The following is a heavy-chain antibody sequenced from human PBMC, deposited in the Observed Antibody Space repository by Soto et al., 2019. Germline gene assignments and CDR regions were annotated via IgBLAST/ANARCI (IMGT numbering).Heavy chain of an antibody. J-gene: IGHJ6*02. CDR2: IDWDDGK. CDR3: AHRVESSYYYSGMDV. CDR1: GFSFTTRGMC. Sequence: SGPTLVNPTQTLTLTCTFSGFSFTTRGMCVSWIRQPPGKALEWLARIDWDDGKYYSTSLKTRLTISKDTSKNQVVLTMTNMDPVDTATYYCAHRVESSYYYSGMDVWGQGTTVTVSS. V-gene: IGHV2-70*12.